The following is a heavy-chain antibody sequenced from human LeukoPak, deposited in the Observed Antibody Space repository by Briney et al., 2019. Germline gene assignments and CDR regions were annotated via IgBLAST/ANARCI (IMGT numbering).Heavy chain of an antibody. CDR3: ARDSRYCSGGSCYVYYYYGMDV. CDR1: GGSISGYY. Sequence: PSETLSLTCTVSGGSISGYYWSWIRQPPGEGLEWIGYIYYSGNTNYNPSLKSRVTISVDTSKNQFSLKLSSVTAADTAVYYCARDSRYCSGGSCYVYYYYGMDVWGKGTTVTVSS. J-gene: IGHJ6*04. D-gene: IGHD2-15*01. CDR2: IYYSGNT. V-gene: IGHV4-59*12.